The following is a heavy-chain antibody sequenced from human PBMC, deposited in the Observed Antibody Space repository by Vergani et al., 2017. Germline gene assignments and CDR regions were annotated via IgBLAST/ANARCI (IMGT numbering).Heavy chain of an antibody. Sequence: EVQLLESGGGLVQPGGSLRLSCAASGFTFSSYAMSWVRQAPGKGLEWVSAISGSGGSTYYADSVKGRFTISRDNSKNTLYLQMNSLRAEDTAVYYCAKGGVMGYRDYYGMDVWGQGTTVTVSS. CDR3: AKGGVMGYRDYYGMDV. D-gene: IGHD2-8*01. J-gene: IGHJ6*02. CDR1: GFTFSSYA. CDR2: ISGSGGST. V-gene: IGHV3-23*01.